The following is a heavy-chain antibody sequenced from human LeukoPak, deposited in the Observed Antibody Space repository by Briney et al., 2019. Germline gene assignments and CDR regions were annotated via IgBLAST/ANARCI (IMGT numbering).Heavy chain of an antibody. V-gene: IGHV3-53*05. Sequence: ETLSLTCTVSGASISRNNYYWGWVRQPPGKGLEWGSVIYSGGSTYYADSVKGRFTISRDNSKNTLYLQMNSLRAEDTAVYYCAKDWAAVTGDYYYYYMDVWGKGTTVTVSS. CDR1: GASISRNNYY. J-gene: IGHJ6*03. CDR3: AKDWAAVTGDYYYYYMDV. D-gene: IGHD4-11*01. CDR2: IYSGGST.